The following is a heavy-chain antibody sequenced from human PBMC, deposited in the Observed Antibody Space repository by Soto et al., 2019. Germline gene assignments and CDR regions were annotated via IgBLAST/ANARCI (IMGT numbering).Heavy chain of an antibody. CDR2: NIPIFGTA. CDR3: ARAPILVGETTYENYFDC. Sequence: QVQLVQSGAEEKKPVSSVKVSCKASGGTFSNFVISWVRQAPGQGLEWMGGNIPIFGTANYAQKFQGRVTIIADESTGTTYMDPTSLRSEDTAVHYCARAPILVGETTYENYFDCWGQGTQVTVSS. V-gene: IGHV1-69*01. D-gene: IGHD2-2*01. CDR1: GGTFSNFV. J-gene: IGHJ4*02.